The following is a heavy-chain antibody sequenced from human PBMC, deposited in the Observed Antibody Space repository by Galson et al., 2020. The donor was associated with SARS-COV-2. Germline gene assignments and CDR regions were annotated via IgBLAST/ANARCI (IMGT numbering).Heavy chain of an antibody. CDR2: IHTSGST. J-gene: IGHJ4*02. CDR1: GGSISSGSYY. V-gene: IGHV4-61*02. CDR3: AKGLVAGTGF. D-gene: IGHD6-19*01. Sequence: SETLSLTCTVSGGSISSGSYYWSWVRQPAGKGLEWIGRIHTSGSTDYNPSLKSRVTISLDMSKNHFSLTLTSVTAADTAVYYCAKGLVAGTGFWGPGTLVTVSS.